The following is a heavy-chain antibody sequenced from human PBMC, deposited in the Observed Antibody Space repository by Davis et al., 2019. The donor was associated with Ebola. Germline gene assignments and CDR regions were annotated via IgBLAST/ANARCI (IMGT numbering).Heavy chain of an antibody. V-gene: IGHV3-21*04. Sequence: GESLKISCAASGFTFSSYSMNWVRQAPGKGLEWVSSISSSSSYIYYADSVKGRFTISRDNAKNSLYLQMHSLRVEDTAVYYCARVPSGWPPTHFDYWGQGTLVTVSS. D-gene: IGHD6-19*01. J-gene: IGHJ4*02. CDR3: ARVPSGWPPTHFDY. CDR1: GFTFSSYS. CDR2: ISSSSSYI.